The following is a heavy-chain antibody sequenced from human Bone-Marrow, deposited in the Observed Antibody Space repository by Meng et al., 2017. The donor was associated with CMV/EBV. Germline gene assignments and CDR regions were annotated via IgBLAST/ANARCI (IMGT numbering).Heavy chain of an antibody. CDR1: GGSFSGYY. D-gene: IGHD2-8*02. Sequence: LSLTCAVYGGSFSGYYWSWIRQPPGKGLEWIGEINHSGSTNYNPSLKSRVTISVDTSKNQISLRLSSVTAADTAVYYCARGGYWRTDYWGQGILVTVSS. J-gene: IGHJ4*02. V-gene: IGHV4-34*01. CDR3: ARGGYWRTDY. CDR2: INHSGST.